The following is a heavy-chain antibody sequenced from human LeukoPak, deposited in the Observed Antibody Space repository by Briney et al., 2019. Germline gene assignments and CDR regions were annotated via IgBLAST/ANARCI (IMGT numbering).Heavy chain of an antibody. D-gene: IGHD1/OR15-1a*01. V-gene: IGHV3-48*04. CDR3: ATDFNKGFDP. CDR1: GFTFSNYN. Sequence: GGSLRLSCAASGFTFSNYNMNWVRQAPGKGLEWVSYISSSSGIIYYADSVKGRFTIPRDNAKNSLYLQMDSLRVEDTAVYYCATDFNKGFDPWGQGTLVTVSS. CDR2: ISSSSGII. J-gene: IGHJ5*02.